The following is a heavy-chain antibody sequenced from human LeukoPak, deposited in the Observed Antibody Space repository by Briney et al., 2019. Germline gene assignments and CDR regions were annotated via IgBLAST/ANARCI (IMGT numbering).Heavy chain of an antibody. D-gene: IGHD3-10*01. CDR2: IYYSGST. V-gene: IGHV4-59*01. CDR3: ARAVTRFDP. CDR1: GGSISSYY. Sequence: SETLSLTCTVSGGSISSYYWSWIRQPPGKGLEWIGYIYYSGSTNYNPSLKSRVTISVDTSKNQFSLKLSSVTAADTAVYYCARAVTRFDPWGQGTLVTVSS. J-gene: IGHJ5*02.